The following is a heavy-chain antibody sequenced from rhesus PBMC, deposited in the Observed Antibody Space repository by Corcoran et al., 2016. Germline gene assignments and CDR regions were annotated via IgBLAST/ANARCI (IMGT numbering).Heavy chain of an antibody. V-gene: IGHV4S7*01. CDR3: ARDPRYSGYSPYFDY. J-gene: IGHJ4*01. CDR1: GGSISASYY. CDR2: IYGSGSNT. Sequence: QVQLQESGPGLVKPSETLSPTCAVSGGSISASYYWSWIRQPPGKGLGWIGHIYGSGSNTYYNPPLKIQVTIAKDTSKNQFTLKLGSVTAADTAVYYCARDPRYSGYSPYFDYWGQGVLVTVSS. D-gene: IGHD5-24*01.